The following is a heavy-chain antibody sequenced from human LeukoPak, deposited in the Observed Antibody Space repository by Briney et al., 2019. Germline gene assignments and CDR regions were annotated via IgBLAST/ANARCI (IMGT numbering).Heavy chain of an antibody. Sequence: ASVKVSCKASGYTFTSYDINWVRQATGQGLEWMGWMNPNSGNTGYAQKFQGRVTMTRNTSISTAYMELSSLRSEDTAVYYCARGYIVLMVYASELDYWGQGTLVTVSS. J-gene: IGHJ4*02. D-gene: IGHD2-8*01. V-gene: IGHV1-8*01. CDR1: GYTFTSYD. CDR3: ARGYIVLMVYASELDY. CDR2: MNPNSGNT.